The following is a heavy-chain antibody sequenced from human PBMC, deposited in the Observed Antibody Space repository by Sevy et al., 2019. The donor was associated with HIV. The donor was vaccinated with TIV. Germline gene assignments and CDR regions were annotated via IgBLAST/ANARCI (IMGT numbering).Heavy chain of an antibody. CDR3: ARAHYYYDSSGYMGIDAFDV. CDR2: SNSDEISR. V-gene: IGHV3-74*01. D-gene: IGHD3-22*01. Sequence: GGSLRLSCAASEFSFSSYWMHWVRQAPGKGLEWVSRSNSDEISRSYADSVMGRFTISRDNAKNTLYLQMENLRVEDTAIYYCARAHYYYDSSGYMGIDAFDVWGQGTTVTVSS. J-gene: IGHJ3*01. CDR1: EFSFSSYW.